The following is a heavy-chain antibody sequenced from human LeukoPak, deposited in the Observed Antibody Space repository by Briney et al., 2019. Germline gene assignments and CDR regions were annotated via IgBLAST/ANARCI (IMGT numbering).Heavy chain of an antibody. J-gene: IGHJ4*02. CDR2: ISWNSGSI. Sequence: GGSLRLSCAASGFTFSSYGMNWVRQAPGKGLEWVSGISWNSGSIGYADSVKGRFTISRDNAKNSLYLQMNSLRAEDTALYYCAKSKAASGRQLAFDYWGQGTLVTVSS. CDR1: GFTFSSYG. D-gene: IGHD6-13*01. V-gene: IGHV3-9*01. CDR3: AKSKAASGRQLAFDY.